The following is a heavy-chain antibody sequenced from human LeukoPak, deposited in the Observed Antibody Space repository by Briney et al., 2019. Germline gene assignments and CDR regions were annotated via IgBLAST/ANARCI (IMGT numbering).Heavy chain of an antibody. CDR3: ATSGLSRFGF. CDR1: GFTFDDYA. J-gene: IGHJ4*02. CDR2: ISWNSGSI. D-gene: IGHD2/OR15-2a*01. V-gene: IGHV3-9*01. Sequence: GGSLRLSCAASGFTFDDYAMHWVRQAPGKGLEWVSGISWNSGSIGYADSVKGRFTISRDNSKNTLYLQMNSLRAGDTAVYYCATSGLSRFGFWGQGTLVTVSS.